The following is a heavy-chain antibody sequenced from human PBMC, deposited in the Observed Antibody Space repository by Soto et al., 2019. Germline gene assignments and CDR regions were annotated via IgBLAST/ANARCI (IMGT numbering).Heavy chain of an antibody. CDR3: AGGRDGDY. D-gene: IGHD6-6*01. CDR2: ISAHNGNT. V-gene: IGHV1-18*01. J-gene: IGHJ4*02. CDR1: GYAFTTYG. Sequence: QVHLVQSGAEVKKPGASVKVSCKGSGYAFTTYGITWVRQAPGQGLEWMGWISAHNGNTNYAQKRQGRVTVTRDTSTSTACMELRSLRSDDTAVYYCAGGRDGDYWGQGALVTVSS.